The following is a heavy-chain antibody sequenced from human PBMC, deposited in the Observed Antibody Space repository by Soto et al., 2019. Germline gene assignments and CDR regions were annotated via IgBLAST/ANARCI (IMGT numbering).Heavy chain of an antibody. V-gene: IGHV3-53*05. D-gene: IGHD2-2*01. CDR1: GFTVSYNY. J-gene: IGHJ4*02. Sequence: PGGSLRLSCAASGFTVSYNYMSWVRQAPGKGLEWVSTIYRGGSTYYADSVKGRFTISRDNSKNTLYLQMNSLRAEDTAVYYCARDRVVVPAAIGYFEYWGQGTLVTLSS. CDR2: IYRGGST. CDR3: ARDRVVVPAAIGYFEY.